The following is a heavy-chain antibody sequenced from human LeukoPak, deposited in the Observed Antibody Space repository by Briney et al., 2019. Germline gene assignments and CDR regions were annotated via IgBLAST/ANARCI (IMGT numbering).Heavy chain of an antibody. Sequence: SETLSLTCTVSGGSISSSSYYWGWIRQPPGKGLEWIGSIYYSGSTYYNPSLKSRVTISVDTSKNQFSLKLSSVTAADTAVYYCARARVPVYWYFDLWGRGTLVTVSS. CDR1: GGSISSSSYY. CDR2: IYYSGST. CDR3: ARARVPVYWYFDL. V-gene: IGHV4-39*01. J-gene: IGHJ2*01.